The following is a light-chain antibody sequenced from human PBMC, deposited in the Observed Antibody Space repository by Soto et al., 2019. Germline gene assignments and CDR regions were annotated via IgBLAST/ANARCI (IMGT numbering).Light chain of an antibody. Sequence: SYELTQPPSVSVAPGKTAKITCGGNNIGSKSVHWYQQKPGQAPVLVIYYDSDRPSGIPERFSGSNSENTATLTISRVEAGDEADYYCQVWDSRSDHRVFGTGTKLTVL. J-gene: IGLJ1*01. CDR2: YDS. CDR3: QVWDSRSDHRV. V-gene: IGLV3-21*04. CDR1: NIGSKS.